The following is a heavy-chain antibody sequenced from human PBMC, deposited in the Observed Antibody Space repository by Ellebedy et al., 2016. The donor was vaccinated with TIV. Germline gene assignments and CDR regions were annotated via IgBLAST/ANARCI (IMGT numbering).Heavy chain of an antibody. CDR2: IIPIFGTA. CDR3: ARDPGLRFLEWGYYYGMDV. CDR1: GGTFSSYA. D-gene: IGHD3-3*01. J-gene: IGHJ6*02. Sequence: SVKVSCXASGGTFSSYAISWVRQAPGQGLEWMGGIIPIFGTANYAQKFQGRVTITADKSTSTAYMELSSLRSEDTAVYYCARDPGLRFLEWGYYYGMDVWGQGTTVTVSS. V-gene: IGHV1-69*06.